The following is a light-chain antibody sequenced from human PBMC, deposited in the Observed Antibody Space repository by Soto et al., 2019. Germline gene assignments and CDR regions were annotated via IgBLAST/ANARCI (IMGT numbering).Light chain of an antibody. CDR2: GAS. CDR1: QSVGRN. V-gene: IGKV3-20*01. J-gene: IGKJ4*01. Sequence: EIVMTQSPATLSVSPGEAAILSCRASQSVGRNLAWYQQRPGQAPRLLIFGASTRASGVPDRFSGSGSGTDFTLTISRLEPEDFAVYYCQQYGSSSLTFGGGTKVDIK. CDR3: QQYGSSSLT.